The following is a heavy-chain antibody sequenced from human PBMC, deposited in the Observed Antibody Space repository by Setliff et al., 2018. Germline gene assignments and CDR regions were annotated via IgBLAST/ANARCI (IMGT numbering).Heavy chain of an antibody. CDR3: ARWGENSGRPDWRAFDI. D-gene: IGHD1-26*01. V-gene: IGHV4-59*01. CDR2: VGYNGNT. CDR1: GGSINNYH. Sequence: SETLSLTCTASGGSINNYHWNWIRQPPGKGLEWIGYVGYNGNTHYNPSLNSRVTMSVDTSKNQFSLKLTSVSAADTAVYYCARWGENSGRPDWRAFDIWGQGTMVTVSS. J-gene: IGHJ3*02.